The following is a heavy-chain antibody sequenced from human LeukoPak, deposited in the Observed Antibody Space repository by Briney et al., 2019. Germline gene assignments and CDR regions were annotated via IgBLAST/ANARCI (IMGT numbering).Heavy chain of an antibody. D-gene: IGHD1-26*01. J-gene: IGHJ4*02. CDR2: IGGGGGIT. CDR3: AKLSGSYFEY. V-gene: IGHV3-23*01. Sequence: GGSLRLSCAASGLTFNNYALSWVRQAPGKGLEWVSTIGGGGGITWYADSVKGRFTISRDNSKNTVYLQMISLRAEDTAVYYCAKLSGSYFEYWGQGTLVTVSS. CDR1: GLTFNNYA.